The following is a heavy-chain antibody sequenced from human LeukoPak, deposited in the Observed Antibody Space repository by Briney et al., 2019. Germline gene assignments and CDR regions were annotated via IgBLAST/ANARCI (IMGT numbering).Heavy chain of an antibody. Sequence: SETLSLTCGVSGGSITNTNYWTWVRQPPRKGLEWIGEVNLQGSTNYNPSLMGRVAIAVDTSENHISLQLTSVTAADTAVYYCAREGGPYRPLDYSGQGTLVTVSS. V-gene: IGHV4-4*02. CDR2: VNLQGST. J-gene: IGHJ4*02. CDR1: GGSITNTNY. CDR3: AREGGPYRPLDY.